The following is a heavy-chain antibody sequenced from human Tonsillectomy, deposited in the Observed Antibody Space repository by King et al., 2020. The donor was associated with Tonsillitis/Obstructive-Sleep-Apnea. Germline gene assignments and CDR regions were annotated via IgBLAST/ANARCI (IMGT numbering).Heavy chain of an antibody. CDR2: ISGSGART. D-gene: IGHD1-14*01. CDR1: GFTFSGYA. Sequence: VQLVESGGGLVQPGGSLRLSCAASGFTFSGYAMTWVRQAPGKGLEWVSGISGSGARTYYAESVKGRFTISRDNSKNTLYLQMNSLRAEDTALYYCAKDRRAPGFYYGMDVWGQGTTVSVSS. J-gene: IGHJ6*02. CDR3: AKDRRAPGFYYGMDV. V-gene: IGHV3-23*04.